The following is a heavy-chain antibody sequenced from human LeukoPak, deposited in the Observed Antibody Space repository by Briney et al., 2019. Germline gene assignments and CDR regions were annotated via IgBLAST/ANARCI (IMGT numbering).Heavy chain of an antibody. D-gene: IGHD6-6*01. Sequence: SQTLSLTCTVSGGSISSYYWSWIRQPPGKGLEWIGYIYTSGSTNYNPSLKSRVTISVDTSKNQFSLKLSSVTAADTAVYYCARREEYSSSSFAFDIWGQGTMVTVSS. J-gene: IGHJ3*02. CDR2: IYTSGST. CDR1: GGSISSYY. V-gene: IGHV4-4*09. CDR3: ARREEYSSSSFAFDI.